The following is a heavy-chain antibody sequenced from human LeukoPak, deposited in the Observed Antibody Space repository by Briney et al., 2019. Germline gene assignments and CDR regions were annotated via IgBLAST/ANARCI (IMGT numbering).Heavy chain of an antibody. D-gene: IGHD6-13*01. V-gene: IGHV3-9*01. J-gene: IGHJ4*02. CDR3: AKDRSSWGAFDY. CDR2: ISWNSGSI. CDR1: GFTFDDYA. Sequence: PGRSLRLSCAASGFTFDDYAMHWVRQAPGKGLEWVSGISWNSGSIGYADSVKGRFTISRDNAKNSLYLQMNSLRAEDTALYYCAKDRSSWGAFDYWGQGTLVTVYS.